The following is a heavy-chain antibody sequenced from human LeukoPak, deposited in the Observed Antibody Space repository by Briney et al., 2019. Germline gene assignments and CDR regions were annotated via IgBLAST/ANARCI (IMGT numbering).Heavy chain of an antibody. CDR1: GGSISSSSYY. J-gene: IGHJ3*02. CDR3: ARTFPNGAFDI. V-gene: IGHV4-39*07. D-gene: IGHD2-8*01. Sequence: SETLSLTCTVSGGSISSSSYYWGWIRQPPGKGLEWIGSIYHSGSTYYNPSLKSRVTISVDTSKNQFSLKLSSVTAADTAVYYCARTFPNGAFDIWGQGTMVTVSS. CDR2: IYHSGST.